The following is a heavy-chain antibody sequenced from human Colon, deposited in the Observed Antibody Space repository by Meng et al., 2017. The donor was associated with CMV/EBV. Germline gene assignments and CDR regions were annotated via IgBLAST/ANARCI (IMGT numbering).Heavy chain of an antibody. CDR2: NDPSGGST. V-gene: IGHV1-46*01. J-gene: IGHJ4*02. D-gene: IGHD6-13*01. Sequence: SCNASGYTLTSYYMQWVRQAPGKGLKGRGRNDPSGGSTTNAQAVEGRVIMTRDTSTSTVDMEVTSLRSEETAVYYCARAIEEAGHFDYWGQGTLVTVSS. CDR3: ARAIEEAGHFDY. CDR1: GYTLTSYY.